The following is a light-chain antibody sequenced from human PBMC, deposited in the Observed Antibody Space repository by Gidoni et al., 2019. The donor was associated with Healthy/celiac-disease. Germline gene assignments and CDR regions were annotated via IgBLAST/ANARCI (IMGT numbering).Light chain of an antibody. V-gene: IGKV3-20*01. Sequence: ELVLTQSPGTLSLSPGERATLSCRASQSVSISYLAWYQQKPGQAPRLLIYGASSRATGIPDRFSGSGSGTDFTLTISRLEPEDFAVYYCQQYGSSPPWAFGGGTKVEIK. J-gene: IGKJ4*01. CDR3: QQYGSSPPWA. CDR1: QSVSISY. CDR2: GAS.